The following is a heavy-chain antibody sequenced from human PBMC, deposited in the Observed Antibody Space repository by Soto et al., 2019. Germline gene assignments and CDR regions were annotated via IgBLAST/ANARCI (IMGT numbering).Heavy chain of an antibody. CDR2: LNPNSGGT. CDR3: ARGYYHDRDLDF. CDR1: RYVFTAFY. Sequence: ASVKVSCKASRYVFTAFYMHWVGQAPGQGLEWMGWLNPNSGGTTYGQKFQGRVTMTRDKSISTAYMELTKLTSDDTAIYFCARGYYHDRDLDFSGQGSMVTVSS. D-gene: IGHD3-22*01. V-gene: IGHV1-2*02. J-gene: IGHJ4*02.